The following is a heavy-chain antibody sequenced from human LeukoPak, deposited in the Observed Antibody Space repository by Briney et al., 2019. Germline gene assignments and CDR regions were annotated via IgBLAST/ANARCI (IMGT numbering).Heavy chain of an antibody. D-gene: IGHD6-6*01. Sequence: SETLSLTCTVSGGSVYSYYWSWIRQPPGKGLEWIGYIYYSGSTNYNPSLKSRVTISVDMSKNHFSLKLTSVTAPDTAVYYCARHEYSSSSEGFDYWGQGTLVTVSS. CDR1: GGSVYSYY. CDR2: IYYSGST. J-gene: IGHJ4*02. CDR3: ARHEYSSSSEGFDY. V-gene: IGHV4-59*08.